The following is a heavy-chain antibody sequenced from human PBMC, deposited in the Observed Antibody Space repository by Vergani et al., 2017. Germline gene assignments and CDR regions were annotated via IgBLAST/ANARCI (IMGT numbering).Heavy chain of an antibody. V-gene: IGHV1-8*02. CDR3: ARGGEGSGY. Sequence: QVQLVQSGAELKKPGASVSVSCKGSSHTFQTYGINWVRQATGQGLEWMGWMNPNSGNTGYAQKFQGRVTMTRNTSISTAYMELSSLRSEDTAVYYCARGGEGSGYWGQGTLVTVSS. CDR1: SHTFQTYG. D-gene: IGHD3-10*01. J-gene: IGHJ4*02. CDR2: MNPNSGNT.